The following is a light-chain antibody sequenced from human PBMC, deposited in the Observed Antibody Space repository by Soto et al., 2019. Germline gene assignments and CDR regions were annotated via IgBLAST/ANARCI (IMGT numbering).Light chain of an antibody. CDR3: CSDVGSYL. V-gene: IGLV2-11*01. J-gene: IGLJ2*01. CDR2: DVS. Sequence: QSALTQPRSVSGSPGQSVTISCTGTSSDVGTYNYVSWYQHHPGKAPKLVIYDVSKRPSGVPHRFSGSKSGNTAYLTISGLQDEDEADYYCCSDVGSYLFGGGTKLTVL. CDR1: SSDVGTYNY.